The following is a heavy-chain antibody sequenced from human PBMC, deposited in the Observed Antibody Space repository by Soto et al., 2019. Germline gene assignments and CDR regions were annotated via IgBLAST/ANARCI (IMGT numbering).Heavy chain of an antibody. CDR2: VFSDDEK. J-gene: IGHJ6*02. CDR3: ARTLGGYYGMDV. CDR1: GFSLSNLRMG. Sequence: QVTLKESGPVLVKPTETLTLTCSVSGFSLSNLRMGVSWIRQPPGKSPEWLGNVFSDDEKSYSKSLKSRLTISEDISKSQVVLTMTNVDPADTGTYYCARTLGGYYGMDVWGQGTTVTVSS. D-gene: IGHD3-16*01. V-gene: IGHV2-26*01.